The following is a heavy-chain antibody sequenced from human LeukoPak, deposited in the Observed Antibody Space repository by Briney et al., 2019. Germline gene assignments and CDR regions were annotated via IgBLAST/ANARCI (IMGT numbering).Heavy chain of an antibody. CDR1: GFTFSSYS. J-gene: IGHJ4*02. Sequence: PGGSLRLSCAASGFTFSSYSMNWVRQAPGKGLEWVANIKQDGSEKYYVDSVKGRFTVSRDNAKNSLYLQMNSLGAEDTAVYYCSRVPWSSVTILDYWGQGTLVIVSS. CDR2: IKQDGSEK. V-gene: IGHV3-7*01. CDR3: SRVPWSSVTILDY. D-gene: IGHD3-10*01.